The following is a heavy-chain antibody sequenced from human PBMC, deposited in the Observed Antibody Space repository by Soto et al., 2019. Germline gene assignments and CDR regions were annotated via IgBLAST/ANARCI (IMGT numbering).Heavy chain of an antibody. J-gene: IGHJ4*02. CDR1: GFSLSTTRVG. CDR2: IYWDDDK. V-gene: IGHV2-5*02. Sequence: QITLKESGPTLVKPTQTLTLTCTFSGFSLSTTRVGVGWIRQPPGKALEWLALIYWDDDKRYSPFLKSRRTITKHTSKTQGVRTMTSMDPMDTPTYFCAHTLVAGLGYYFDYWGQGTLVTVSS. CDR3: AHTLVAGLGYYFDY. D-gene: IGHD6-19*01.